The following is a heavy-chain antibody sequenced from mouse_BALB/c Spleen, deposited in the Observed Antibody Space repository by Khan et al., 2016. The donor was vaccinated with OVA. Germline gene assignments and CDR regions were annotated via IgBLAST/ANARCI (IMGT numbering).Heavy chain of an antibody. D-gene: IGHD2-14*01. CDR1: DFSITNFG. Sequence: VQLQESGPGLVQPSQSLSITCTVSDFSITNFGLHWVRQSPGKGLEWLGVIWSGGSTDYHAAFISRLSISKDNSKSQVFFKMNSLQPNDTAIYYCARRDYRYALAYWGQGTLVTVSA. V-gene: IGHV2-2*02. CDR2: IWSGGST. J-gene: IGHJ3*01. CDR3: ARRDYRYALAY.